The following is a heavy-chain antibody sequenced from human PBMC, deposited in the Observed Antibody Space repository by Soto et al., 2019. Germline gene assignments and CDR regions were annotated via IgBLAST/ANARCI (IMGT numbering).Heavy chain of an antibody. J-gene: IGHJ4*02. CDR1: GFIFSNYA. D-gene: IGHD3-10*01. V-gene: IGHV3-23*01. CDR3: AKDLIRGDGYVDFDY. CDR2: IYAGGGTT. Sequence: GGSLRLSCAASGFIFSNYAMFWVRQAPGKGLDWASTIYAGGGTTLYAESVKGRFTISRDNSNNRLYLQLNNLRAEDTAVYFCAKDLIRGDGYVDFDYWGQGT.